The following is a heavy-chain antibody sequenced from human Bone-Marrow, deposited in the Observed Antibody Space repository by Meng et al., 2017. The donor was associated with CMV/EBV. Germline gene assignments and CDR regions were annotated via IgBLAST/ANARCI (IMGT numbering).Heavy chain of an antibody. CDR3: AREFGLTVTTTYGMDF. J-gene: IGHJ6*02. D-gene: IGHD4-17*01. CDR1: GGTFSSYA. V-gene: IGHV1-46*01. Sequence: ASVKVSCKASGGTFSSYAISWVRQAPGQGLEWMGISNPSGGSTSYAQKFQGRVTMTWDTSTSTVYMELSRLRSEDTAVYYCAREFGLTVTTTYGMDFWGRGTTVSVSS. CDR2: SNPSGGST.